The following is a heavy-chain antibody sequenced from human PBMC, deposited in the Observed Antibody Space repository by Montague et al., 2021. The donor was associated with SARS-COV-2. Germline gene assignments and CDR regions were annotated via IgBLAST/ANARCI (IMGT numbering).Heavy chain of an antibody. CDR3: ARWYYGSGSYPH. J-gene: IGHJ4*02. V-gene: IGHV4-30-2*04. CDR2: HSGGT. Sequence: HSGGTYYSPSLKSRVTVSVDTSKNQFSLRLSSVTAADTAVYYCARWYYGSGSYPHWGQGTLVTVSS. D-gene: IGHD3-10*01.